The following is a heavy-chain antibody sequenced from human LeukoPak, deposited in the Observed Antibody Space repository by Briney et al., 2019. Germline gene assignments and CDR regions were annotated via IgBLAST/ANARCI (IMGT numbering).Heavy chain of an antibody. J-gene: IGHJ5*02. V-gene: IGHV1-46*03. CDR3: ALSPLDCSGGSCYSENWFDP. CDR2: INPSGGST. CDR1: GYTFTSYY. D-gene: IGHD2-15*01. Sequence: ASVKVSCKASGYTFTSYYMHWVRQAPGQGLEWMGIINPSGGSTSYAQKFQGRVTMTRDTSTSTVYTELSSLRSEDTAVYYCALSPLDCSGGSCYSENWFDPWGQGTLVTVSS.